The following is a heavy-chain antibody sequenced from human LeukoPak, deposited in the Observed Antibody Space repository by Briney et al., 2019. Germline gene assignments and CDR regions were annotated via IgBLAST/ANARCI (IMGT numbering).Heavy chain of an antibody. J-gene: IGHJ6*03. CDR3: ARTKYYYYNMDV. CDR1: GFTVSSNY. V-gene: IGHV3-53*01. Sequence: GGSLRLSCAASGFTVSSNYMSWVRQAPGKGLEWVSVIYSGGSTYYADSVKGRFTISRDNSKNTLYLQMNSLRAEDTAVYYCARTKYYYYNMDVWGKGTTVTVSS. CDR2: IYSGGST. D-gene: IGHD2-8*01.